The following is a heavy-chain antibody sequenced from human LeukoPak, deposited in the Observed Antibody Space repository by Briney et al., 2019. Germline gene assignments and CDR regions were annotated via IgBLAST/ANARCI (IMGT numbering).Heavy chain of an antibody. CDR2: IKQDGSEE. J-gene: IGHJ4*02. CDR3: TREAAAGIDY. Sequence: GGSLRLSCAASGFTFSTYWMSWVRQAPGKGLEWVANIKQDGSEEYYLDSVKGRFTISRDNAKNSLYLQMNSLRAEDTAVYFCTREAAAGIDYRGQGTLVTVSS. D-gene: IGHD6-13*01. CDR1: GFTFSTYW. V-gene: IGHV3-7*01.